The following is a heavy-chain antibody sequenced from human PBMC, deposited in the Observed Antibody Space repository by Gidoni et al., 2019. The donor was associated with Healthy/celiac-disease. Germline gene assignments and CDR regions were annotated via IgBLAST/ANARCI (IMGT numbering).Heavy chain of an antibody. D-gene: IGHD3-22*01. J-gene: IGHJ4*02. V-gene: IGHV6-1*01. CDR3: AREGYYYDSSGPAPFDD. CDR2: TYYRSKWYN. CDR1: GDRVSSNSAA. Sequence: QVQLQQSGPGLVKPSQTLSLTCAISGDRVSSNSAAWNWIRQSPSRGLEWLGRTYYRSKWYNDYAVSGKSRITINPDTSKNQFSLQLNSVTPEDTAVYYCAREGYYYDSSGPAPFDDWGQGTLVTVSS.